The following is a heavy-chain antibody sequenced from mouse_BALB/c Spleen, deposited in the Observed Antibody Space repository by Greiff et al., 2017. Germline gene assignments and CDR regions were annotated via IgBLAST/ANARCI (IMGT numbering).Heavy chain of an antibody. V-gene: IGHV5-17*02. Sequence: DVMLVESGGGLVQPGGSRKLSCAASGFTFSSFGMHWVRQAPEKGLEWVAYISSGSSTIYYADTVKGRFTISRDNPKNTLFLQMTSLRSEDTAMYYCARGDGYYVGNVAMDYWGQGTSVTVSS. CDR3: ARGDGYYVGNVAMDY. CDR1: GFTFSSFG. J-gene: IGHJ4*01. D-gene: IGHD2-3*01. CDR2: ISSGSSTI.